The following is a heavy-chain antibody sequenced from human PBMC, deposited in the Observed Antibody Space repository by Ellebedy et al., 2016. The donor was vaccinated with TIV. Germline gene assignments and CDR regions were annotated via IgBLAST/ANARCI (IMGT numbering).Heavy chain of an antibody. D-gene: IGHD3-22*01. Sequence: GGSLRLSXAASGFTVSSNYMSWVRQAPGKGLEWVSVIYSGGSTYYADSVKGRFTISRDNSKNTLYLQMNSLRAEDTAVYYCARAALYYYDSSGHGKGYYYYGMDVWGQGTTVTVSS. CDR2: IYSGGST. CDR1: GFTVSSNY. J-gene: IGHJ6*02. CDR3: ARAALYYYDSSGHGKGYYYYGMDV. V-gene: IGHV3-53*01.